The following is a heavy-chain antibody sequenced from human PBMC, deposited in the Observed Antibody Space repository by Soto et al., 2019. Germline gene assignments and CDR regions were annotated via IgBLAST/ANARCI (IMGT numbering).Heavy chain of an antibody. J-gene: IGHJ4*02. V-gene: IGHV3-23*01. CDR3: AKGRYFDVSGGCANF. CDR2: ISGSGWQT. D-gene: IGHD3-9*01. Sequence: GGSLRLSCVASGFTFNSYVMSWVRQTPEKGLEWVSAISGSGWQTYYAQSVQGRFTISRDNSKNTVYLHMNSLRAEDSGIYYCAKGRYFDVSGGCANFWGRGTLVTVSS. CDR1: GFTFNSYV.